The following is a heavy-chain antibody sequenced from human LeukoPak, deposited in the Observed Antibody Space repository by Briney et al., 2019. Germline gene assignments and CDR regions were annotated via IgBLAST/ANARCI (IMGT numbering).Heavy chain of an antibody. CDR2: IYTSGST. CDR1: GGSISSGSYY. D-gene: IGHD6-19*01. J-gene: IGHJ4*02. CDR3: ARRSGWYAPGL. Sequence: SETLSLTCTVSGGSISSGSYYWSWIRQPAGKGLEWIGRIYTSGSTNYNPSLKSRVTISVDTSKNQFSLKLSSVTAADTAVYYCARRSGWYAPGLWGQGTLVTVSS. V-gene: IGHV4-61*02.